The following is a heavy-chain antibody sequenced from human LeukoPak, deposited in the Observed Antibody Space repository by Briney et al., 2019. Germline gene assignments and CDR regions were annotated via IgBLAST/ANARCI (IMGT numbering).Heavy chain of an antibody. CDR1: GDSVSSNSAT. V-gene: IGHV6-1*01. CDR3: ARLSGSYFDFDY. CDR2: TYYRSKWYN. D-gene: IGHD1-26*01. J-gene: IGHJ4*02. Sequence: PSQTLSLTCAISGDSVSSNSATWNWIRQSPSRGLEWLGRTYYRSKWYNEYAVSVKSRITINPDTSKNQFPLQLNSVTPEDTAVYYCARLSGSYFDFDYWGQGTLVTVSS.